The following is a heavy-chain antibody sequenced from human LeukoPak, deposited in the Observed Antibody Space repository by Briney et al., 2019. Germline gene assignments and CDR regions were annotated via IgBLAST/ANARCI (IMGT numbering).Heavy chain of an antibody. Sequence: ASVKVSCKASGYTFTGYYMHWVRQAPGQGLEWMGWINPNSGGTNYAQKFQGRVTMTRDTSISTAYMELSRLRSDDTAVYYCARDIERYSYGNRDAFDIWGQGTMVTVSS. CDR3: ARDIERYSYGNRDAFDI. CDR1: GYTFTGYY. D-gene: IGHD5-18*01. V-gene: IGHV1-2*02. CDR2: INPNSGGT. J-gene: IGHJ3*02.